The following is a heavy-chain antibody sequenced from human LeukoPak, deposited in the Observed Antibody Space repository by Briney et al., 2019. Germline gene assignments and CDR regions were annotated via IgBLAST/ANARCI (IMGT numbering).Heavy chain of an antibody. CDR3: ARRYYDSSGYYYFDY. V-gene: IGHV4-4*09. Sequence: SETLSLTCTVSGGSISSYYWSWIRQPPGKGLEWIGYIYTSGSTNYNPSLKSRVTISVDTSKKQFSLKLSSVTAADTAVYYCARRYYDSSGYYYFDYWGQGTLVTVSS. J-gene: IGHJ4*02. CDR2: IYTSGST. CDR1: GGSISSYY. D-gene: IGHD3-22*01.